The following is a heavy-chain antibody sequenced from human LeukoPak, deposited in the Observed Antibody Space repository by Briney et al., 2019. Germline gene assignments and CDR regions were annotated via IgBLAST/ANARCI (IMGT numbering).Heavy chain of an antibody. D-gene: IGHD1-26*01. CDR3: ARRRDLYSGSYYPFDY. CDR1: GYSSTSYW. CDR2: IYPCDSDA. J-gene: IGHJ4*02. V-gene: IGHV5-51*01. Sequence: GESLKISCKGSGYSSTSYWIGWVRQMPGKGLEWRGFIYPCDSDARYSPSFQGQVTSTADKSISTAYLQWSSLKASDTAMYYCARRRDLYSGSYYPFDYWGQGTLVTVSS.